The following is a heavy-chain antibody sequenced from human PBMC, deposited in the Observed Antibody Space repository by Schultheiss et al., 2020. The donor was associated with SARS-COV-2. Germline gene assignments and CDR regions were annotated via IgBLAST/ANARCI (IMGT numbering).Heavy chain of an antibody. D-gene: IGHD3-22*01. CDR2: ISADNGYT. V-gene: IGHV1-18*01. CDR1: GYTFANYG. Sequence: ASVKVSCKASGYTFANYGITWVRQAPGQGLEWMGWISADNGYTYYAQKVQDRVTMTTDTSTSTVYMELRSLRSDDTAVYYCAGGSPYYYDSSGFYPHYYDMDVWGQGTTITVAS. J-gene: IGHJ6*02. CDR3: AGGSPYYYDSSGFYPHYYDMDV.